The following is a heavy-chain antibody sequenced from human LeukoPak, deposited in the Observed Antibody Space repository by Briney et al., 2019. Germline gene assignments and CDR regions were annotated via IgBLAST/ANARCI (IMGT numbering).Heavy chain of an antibody. CDR3: ARKSRLGYYFDY. J-gene: IGHJ4*02. V-gene: IGHV3-23*01. D-gene: IGHD7-27*01. CDR1: GFTFISYA. CDR2: ISGSGGST. Sequence: GGSLRLSCAASGFTFISYAMSWVRQAPGKGLEWVSAISGSGGSTYYADSVKGRFTISRDNSKNTLYLQMNSLRAEDTAVYYCARKSRLGYYFDYWGQGTLVTVSS.